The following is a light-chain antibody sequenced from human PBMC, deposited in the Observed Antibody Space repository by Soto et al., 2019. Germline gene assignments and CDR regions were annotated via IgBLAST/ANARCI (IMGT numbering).Light chain of an antibody. CDR1: SSDVGGYNY. J-gene: IGLJ1*01. CDR2: DVS. CDR3: CSYAGSYTFV. Sequence: QSALTQPRSVSGSPGQSVTISCTGTSSDVGGYNYVSWYQQHPGTAPKLMIYDVSKRPSGVPDRFSGSKSGNTASLTISGLQAEDEADYYCCSYAGSYTFVFGTVTKLTVL. V-gene: IGLV2-11*01.